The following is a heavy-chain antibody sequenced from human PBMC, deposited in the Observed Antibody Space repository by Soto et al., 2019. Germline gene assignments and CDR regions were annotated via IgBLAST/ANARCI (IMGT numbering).Heavy chain of an antibody. Sequence: QVQLQESGPGLVKPSQTLSLTCTVSGGSISSGGYYWSWIRQHPGKGLEWIGYIYYSGSTYYNPSLKSRVTISVDTSKKQFSLKLSSVTAADTAVYYCAREPRPNSCGGSCYTFDYWGQGTLVTVSS. CDR2: IYYSGST. J-gene: IGHJ4*02. CDR1: GGSISSGGYY. D-gene: IGHD2-15*01. CDR3: AREPRPNSCGGSCYTFDY. V-gene: IGHV4-31*03.